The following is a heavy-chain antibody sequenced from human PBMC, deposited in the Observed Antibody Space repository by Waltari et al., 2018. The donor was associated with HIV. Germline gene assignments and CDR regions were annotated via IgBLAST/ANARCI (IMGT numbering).Heavy chain of an antibody. J-gene: IGHJ6*02. D-gene: IGHD2-15*01. Sequence: QVQLQESGPGLVKPSETLSLTCSVSGGSITNPYLSWIRQSPEKGLEWIGYIYYNGNTNYNPSLKSRVTMSVDTSKNQFSLKLSSVTAADTATYYCARGPIMTPGNFYNGFDVWGRGTTVAVSS. CDR1: GGSITNPY. V-gene: IGHV4-59*11. CDR2: IYYNGNT. CDR3: ARGPIMTPGNFYNGFDV.